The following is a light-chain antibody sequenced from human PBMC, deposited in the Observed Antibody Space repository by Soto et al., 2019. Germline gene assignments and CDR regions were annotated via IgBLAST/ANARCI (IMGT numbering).Light chain of an antibody. V-gene: IGKV1-33*01. Sequence: DIQMTQSPSSLSASVGDRVTITCQASQDISNYLNWYQQKPGKAPKLLIYDASNLETGVPSRFSGSGSGTDFTLTISSLQPEDIATYDCQQYDNLLGTFGGGTKVEIK. CDR2: DAS. CDR3: QQYDNLLGT. CDR1: QDISNY. J-gene: IGKJ4*01.